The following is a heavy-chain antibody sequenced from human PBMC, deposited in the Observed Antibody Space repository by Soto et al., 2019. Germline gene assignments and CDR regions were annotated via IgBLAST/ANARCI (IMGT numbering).Heavy chain of an antibody. CDR3: ARGIATGQLDP. CDR1: GYTFTRYT. D-gene: IGHD2-15*01. CDR2: INPDNGNT. V-gene: IGHV1-3*01. Sequence: ASLKGPCKVSGYTFTRYTMNWVRQAPGQRLEWMGWINPDNGNTKSSQKFQDRVIITRDTSESRAYMDLSSLRSEATAVYYCARGIATGQLDPWGQGTLVTVS. J-gene: IGHJ5*02.